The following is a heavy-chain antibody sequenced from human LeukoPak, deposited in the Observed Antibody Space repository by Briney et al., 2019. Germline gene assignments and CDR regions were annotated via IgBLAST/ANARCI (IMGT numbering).Heavy chain of an antibody. D-gene: IGHD3-22*01. CDR3: ARYYYDSSASYYSAFDI. CDR2: ISSSSNTI. J-gene: IGHJ3*02. V-gene: IGHV3-48*02. CDR1: GFTFSDYE. Sequence: PGGSLRLSCTASGFTFSDYEMSWVRQAPGKGLEWVSYISSSSNTIYYADSVKGRFTISRDNAKNSLYLQMNGLRDEDTAVYFCARYYYDSSASYYSAFDIWGQGTMVTVSS.